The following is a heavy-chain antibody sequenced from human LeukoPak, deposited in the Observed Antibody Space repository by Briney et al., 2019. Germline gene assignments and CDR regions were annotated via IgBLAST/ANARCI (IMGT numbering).Heavy chain of an antibody. Sequence: GGSLGLSCAASGFNFRSYGMHWVRQAPGSGLEWVAFIRYDGNNEDYVDFVKGRFTISRDNSRNTLYLQMDSLRVDDTALYYCVKDAYSGDFGEYFHHWGQGTLVTVAS. J-gene: IGHJ1*01. CDR2: IRYDGNNE. V-gene: IGHV3-30*02. CDR1: GFNFRSYG. CDR3: VKDAYSGDFGEYFHH. D-gene: IGHD4-17*01.